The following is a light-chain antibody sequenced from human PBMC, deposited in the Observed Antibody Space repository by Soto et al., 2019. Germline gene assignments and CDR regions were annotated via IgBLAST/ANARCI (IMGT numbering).Light chain of an antibody. CDR2: SSS. Sequence: ELVLTQSPGTLSLSPGDRATLSCRASQSVSSTYLAWYQQRPGQAPRLLIYSSSSRASGIPDRFSGSGSGTDFTLTISRMEHEDFAVYYCQQYRAAPPPWTFGQGTKVQIK. CDR1: QSVSSTY. CDR3: QQYRAAPPPWT. V-gene: IGKV3-20*01. J-gene: IGKJ1*01.